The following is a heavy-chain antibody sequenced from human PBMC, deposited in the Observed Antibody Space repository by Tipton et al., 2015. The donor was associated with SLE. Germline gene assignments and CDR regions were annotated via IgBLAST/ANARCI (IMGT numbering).Heavy chain of an antibody. CDR2: VHYRGNT. CDR1: GASISSLY. D-gene: IGHD6-13*01. Sequence: LSLTCTVSGASISSLYWGWIRQPPGKGLEWIGCVHYRGNTNYNPSLGGRVTVSVDTSKNQFSLNLNSVTAADTAIYYCARGGGDSSSCQDFDFWGQGTLVTVSS. CDR3: ARGGGDSSSCQDFDF. V-gene: IGHV4-59*11. J-gene: IGHJ4*02.